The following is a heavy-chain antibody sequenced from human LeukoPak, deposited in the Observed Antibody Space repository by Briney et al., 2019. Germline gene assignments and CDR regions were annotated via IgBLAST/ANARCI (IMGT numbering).Heavy chain of an antibody. CDR1: GGSISSYY. V-gene: IGHV4-59*01. CDR2: IYYSGST. Sequence: SETLSLTCTVSGGSISSYYWSWIRQPPGQGLEWIGYIYYSGSTNYNPSLKSRVTISVDTSKNQFSLKLSSVTAADTAVYYCARAFIWFGELSYYFDYWGQGTLVTVSS. D-gene: IGHD3-10*01. J-gene: IGHJ4*02. CDR3: ARAFIWFGELSYYFDY.